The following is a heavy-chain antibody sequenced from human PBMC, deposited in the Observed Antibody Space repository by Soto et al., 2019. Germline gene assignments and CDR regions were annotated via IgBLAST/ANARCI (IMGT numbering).Heavy chain of an antibody. V-gene: IGHV3-48*03. CDR1: GSTFSNFE. D-gene: IGHD3-10*01. CDR2: INTAGSTK. Sequence: LRLSCAASGSTFSNFEMHWVRQAPGKGLEWVSYINTAGSTKYYAESVKGRFTISRDNARNSLFLQMNSLRAEDTAVYYCAIDYSGSGTYYFWGQGTLVTVSS. J-gene: IGHJ4*02. CDR3: AIDYSGSGTYYF.